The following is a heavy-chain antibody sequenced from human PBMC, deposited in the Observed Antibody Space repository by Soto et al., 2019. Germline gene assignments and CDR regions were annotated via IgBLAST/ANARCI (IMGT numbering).Heavy chain of an antibody. CDR3: ARAGGVAAAGTRLTGRYRPFDY. Sequence: SETLSLTCTVSGGSISSSSYYWGWIRQPPGKGLEWIGSIYYSGSTYYKPSLKSRVTISVDTSKNQFSLKLSSVTAADTAVYYCARAGGVAAAGTRLTGRYRPFDYWGQGTLVTVSS. V-gene: IGHV4-39*07. J-gene: IGHJ4*02. CDR1: GGSISSSSYY. CDR2: IYYSGST. D-gene: IGHD6-13*01.